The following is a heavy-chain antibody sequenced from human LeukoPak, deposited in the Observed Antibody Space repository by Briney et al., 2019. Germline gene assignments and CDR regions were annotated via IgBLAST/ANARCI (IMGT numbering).Heavy chain of an antibody. CDR1: GGTFSSYA. CDR3: ARVGYSYGFDY. D-gene: IGHD5-18*01. Sequence: SVKVSCKVSGGTFSSYAISWVRQAPGQGLEWMGRIIPILGIANYAQKFQGRVTITADKSTSTAYMELSSLRSEDTAVYYCARVGYSYGFDYWGQGTLVTVSS. J-gene: IGHJ4*02. V-gene: IGHV1-69*04. CDR2: IIPILGIA.